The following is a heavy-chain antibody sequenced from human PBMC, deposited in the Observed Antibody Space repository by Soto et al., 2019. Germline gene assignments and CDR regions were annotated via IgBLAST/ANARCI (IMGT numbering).Heavy chain of an antibody. J-gene: IGHJ5*02. V-gene: IGHV5-10-1*01. CDR1: GYSFTSYW. CDR3: ATDVIVMVLAATRAGGRFDP. Sequence: ESLTISGKGSGYSFTSYWSSLVRQMRGKGLEWMGRIDPSDSYTNYSPSFQGHVTISADKSISTAYLQWSSLKASDTAMYYCATDVIVMVLAATRAGGRFDPWGQGTLVIVSS. CDR2: IDPSDSYT. D-gene: IGHD2-15*01.